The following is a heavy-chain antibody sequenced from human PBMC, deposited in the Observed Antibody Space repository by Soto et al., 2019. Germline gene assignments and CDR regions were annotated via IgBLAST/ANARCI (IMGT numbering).Heavy chain of an antibody. D-gene: IGHD2-15*01. CDR2: VSGTSGNT. V-gene: IGHV3-23*01. Sequence: EEQLLESGGGSVQSGGSLRLSCEASGFTFKSYAMIWVRQAPGKGLEWVSAVSGTSGNTYYADSVRGRFTISRDNSKDTVYLQMNNLRAEDTAIYYCAKSVVGVRGGYYMDVWGKGTTVTVSS. CDR1: GFTFKSYA. CDR3: AKSVVGVRGGYYMDV. J-gene: IGHJ6*03.